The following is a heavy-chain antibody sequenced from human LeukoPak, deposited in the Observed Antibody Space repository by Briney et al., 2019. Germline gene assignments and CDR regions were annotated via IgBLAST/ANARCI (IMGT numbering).Heavy chain of an antibody. J-gene: IGHJ4*02. CDR1: GFTFDDYA. CDR3: AKDRGYSGYDFPAFDY. V-gene: IGHV3-9*01. D-gene: IGHD5-12*01. Sequence: GRSLRLSCAASGFTFDDYAMHWVRQAPGKGLEWVSGISWNSGSIGYADSVKGRFTISRDNAKNSLYLQMNSLRAEDTALYYCAKDRGYSGYDFPAFDYWGQGTLVTVSS. CDR2: ISWNSGSI.